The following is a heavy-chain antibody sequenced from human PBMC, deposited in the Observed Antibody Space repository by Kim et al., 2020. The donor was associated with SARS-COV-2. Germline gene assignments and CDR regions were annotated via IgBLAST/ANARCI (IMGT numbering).Heavy chain of an antibody. CDR2: ISWDGTRT. CDR3: ATGVTNSGFDF. J-gene: IGHJ4*02. Sequence: GGSLRLSCVASGFTFSTSPMGWVRQAPGEGLEWLSRISWDGTRTYYADSVKGRVTMSSDKSKNTVYLHMNSLRVEATAVYYCATGVTNSGFDFWGQGA. D-gene: IGHD4-17*01. CDR1: GFTFSTSP. V-gene: IGHV3-23*01.